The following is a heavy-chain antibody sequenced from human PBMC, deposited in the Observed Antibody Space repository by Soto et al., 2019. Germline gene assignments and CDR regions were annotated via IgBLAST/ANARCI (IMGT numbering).Heavy chain of an antibody. V-gene: IGHV2-5*02. J-gene: IGHJ4*02. CDR2: IYWDDDK. D-gene: IGHD2-15*01. CDR3: ARLVVVVAATDY. CDR1: GFSLSTSGVG. Sequence: SGPTLVNPTQPLTLTCTFSGFSLSTSGVGVGWIRQPPGKALEWLALIYWDDDKRHSPSLKSRLSITKDTSKNQVVLTMTNMDPEDTATYYCARLVVVVAATDYWGQGAQVTVSS.